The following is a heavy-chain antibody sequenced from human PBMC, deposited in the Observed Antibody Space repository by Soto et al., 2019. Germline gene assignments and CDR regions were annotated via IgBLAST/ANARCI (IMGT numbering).Heavy chain of an antibody. Sequence: QVQLQESGPGLVKPSQTLSLTCTVSGGSISSGGYYWSWIRQHPGKGLEWIGYIYYSGSTYYNPSLKSGVTISVDTSKNQFSLKLSSVTAPDTAVYYCARTTPAYCSGGSCYSRRRYYGMDVWGQGTTFTVSS. CDR1: GGSISSGGYY. CDR3: ARTTPAYCSGGSCYSRRRYYGMDV. J-gene: IGHJ6*02. V-gene: IGHV4-31*03. D-gene: IGHD2-15*01. CDR2: IYYSGST.